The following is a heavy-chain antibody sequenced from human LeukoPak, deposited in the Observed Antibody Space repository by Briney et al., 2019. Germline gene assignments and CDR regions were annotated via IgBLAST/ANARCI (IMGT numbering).Heavy chain of an antibody. Sequence: SETLSLTCSVSGGSLSSYYWGWIRQTPGKGLEWIGYIYYSGSTNYNSSLKSRVSISVDTSKNQFSLELSSVTAADTAVYYCARLDSGSGSDWGQGTLVTVSS. D-gene: IGHD3-10*01. CDR1: GGSLSSYY. V-gene: IGHV4-59*12. CDR3: ARLDSGSGSD. J-gene: IGHJ4*02. CDR2: IYYSGST.